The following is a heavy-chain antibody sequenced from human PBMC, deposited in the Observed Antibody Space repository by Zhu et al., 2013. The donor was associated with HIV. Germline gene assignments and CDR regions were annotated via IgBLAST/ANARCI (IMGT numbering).Heavy chain of an antibody. CDR3: ARGVWDCSSTSCLYYYYYGMDV. D-gene: IGHD2-2*01. CDR2: MNPNSGNT. CDR1: GYTFTSYD. Sequence: QVQLVQSGAEVKKPGASVKVSCKASGYTFTSYDINWVRQATGQGLEWMGWMNPNSGNTGYAQKFQGRVTMTRNTSISTAYMELSSLRSEDTAVYYCARGVWDCSSTSCLYYYYYGMDVWGQGTTVTVSS. V-gene: IGHV1-8*01. J-gene: IGHJ6*02.